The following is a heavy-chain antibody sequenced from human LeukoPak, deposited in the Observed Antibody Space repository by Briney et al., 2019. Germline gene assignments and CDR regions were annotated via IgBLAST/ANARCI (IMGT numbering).Heavy chain of an antibody. CDR2: ISSSGST. J-gene: IGHJ4*02. D-gene: IGHD3-10*01. V-gene: IGHV4-61*02. CDR3: ARHNYYYGSGSYYLPGV. Sequence: SETLSLTCTVSGDSISSGDYYWSWIRQPAGKGLEWIGRISSSGSTNYNPSLKSRVTISVDTSKNQFSLKLSSVTAADTAVYYCARHNYYYGSGSYYLPGVWGQGTLVTVSS. CDR1: GDSISSGDYY.